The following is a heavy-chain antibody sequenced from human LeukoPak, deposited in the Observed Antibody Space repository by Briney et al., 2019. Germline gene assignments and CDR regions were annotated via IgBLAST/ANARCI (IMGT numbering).Heavy chain of an antibody. V-gene: IGHV3-23*01. CDR2: ISGSGGST. CDR3: ARRTCSGGTCYPLDS. Sequence: GSLRLSCAASGFTFSSYAMSWVRQAPGKGLEWVSAISGSGGSTYYADSVKGRFTISRDNSKNTLYLQMTSLRAEDTALYYCARRTCSGGTCYPLDSWGQGALVTVSS. J-gene: IGHJ4*02. CDR1: GFTFSSYA. D-gene: IGHD2-15*01.